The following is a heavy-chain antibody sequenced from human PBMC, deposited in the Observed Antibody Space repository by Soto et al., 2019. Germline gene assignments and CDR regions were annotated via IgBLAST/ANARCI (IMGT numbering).Heavy chain of an antibody. V-gene: IGHV4-31*03. CDR2: IYYSGST. D-gene: IGHD2-2*01. J-gene: IGHJ6*03. Sequence: QVQLQESGPGLVKPSQTLSLTCTVSGGSISSGGYYWSWIRQHPGKGLEWIGYIYYSGSTYYNPSLKSRVNISVDTSKNQFSLKLSSVTAADTAVYYCARARGYCSSTSCYYYYYYMDVWGKGPTVTVSS. CDR3: ARARGYCSSTSCYYYYYYMDV. CDR1: GGSISSGGYY.